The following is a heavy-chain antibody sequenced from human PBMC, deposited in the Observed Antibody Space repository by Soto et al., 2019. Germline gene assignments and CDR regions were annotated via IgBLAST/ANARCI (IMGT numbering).Heavy chain of an antibody. CDR1: GGSISGYY. V-gene: IGHV4-59*01. CDR3: AAAPRY. CDR2: IYYSGST. Sequence: ETLSLTCSVSGGSISGYYWSWIRQTPEKGLEWIGYIYYSGSTNYNPSLKSRVTMLIDMSKNQFSLKLTSVSAADTAVYYCAAAPRYWGQGILVTVSS. J-gene: IGHJ4*02. D-gene: IGHD2-15*01.